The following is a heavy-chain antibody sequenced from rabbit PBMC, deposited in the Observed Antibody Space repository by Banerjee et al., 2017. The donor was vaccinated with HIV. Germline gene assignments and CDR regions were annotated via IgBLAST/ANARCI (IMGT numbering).Heavy chain of an antibody. CDR2: IYTGNGNT. Sequence: EESGGGLVQPEGSLTLTCTASGFTLSSYWICWVRQAPGKGLEWIGCIYTGNGNTYYASWAKGRFTISKTSSTTVTLQMTSLTAADTATYFCARAPIYYTYGYAGYDWLDLWGQGTLVTVS. CDR1: GFTLSSYW. J-gene: IGHJ5*01. CDR3: ARAPIYYTYGYAGYDWLDL. V-gene: IGHV1S45*01. D-gene: IGHD6-1*01.